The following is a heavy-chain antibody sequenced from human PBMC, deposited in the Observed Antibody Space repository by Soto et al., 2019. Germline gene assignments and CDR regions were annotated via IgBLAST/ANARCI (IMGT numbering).Heavy chain of an antibody. V-gene: IGHV4-59*01. CDR1: GDSMSEFY. Sequence: PSETLSLTCSVSGDSMSEFYWSWIRQSRGKGLEWIGYVHYVGTTKYNPSHKSRVTISVDTSKNQFSLNLRSVTAADTAVYYCARRYYDSSGKSNTFDIWGPGTMVTLSS. D-gene: IGHD3-22*01. J-gene: IGHJ3*02. CDR2: VHYVGTT. CDR3: ARRYYDSSGKSNTFDI.